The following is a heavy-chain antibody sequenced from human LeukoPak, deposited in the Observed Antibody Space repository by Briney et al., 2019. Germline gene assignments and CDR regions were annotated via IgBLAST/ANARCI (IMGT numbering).Heavy chain of an antibody. Sequence: ASVKVSCKASGYTFTSYYMNWVRQAPGQGLEWMGIINPSGGSTSYAQKFQGRVTMTGDTSTSTVYMELSSLRSEDTAVYYCASPRGYVSALLENWGQGTLVTVSS. CDR2: INPSGGST. D-gene: IGHD5-18*01. CDR3: ASPRGYVSALLEN. J-gene: IGHJ4*02. V-gene: IGHV1-46*01. CDR1: GYTFTSYY.